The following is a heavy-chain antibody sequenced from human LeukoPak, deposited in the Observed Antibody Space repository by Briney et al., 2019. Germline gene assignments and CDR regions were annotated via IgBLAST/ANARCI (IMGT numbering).Heavy chain of an antibody. CDR1: GGSISSSSYY. J-gene: IGHJ4*02. CDR3: ARVGGYYDSSGYGHYFDY. D-gene: IGHD3-22*01. V-gene: IGHV4-39*07. CDR2: IYYSGST. Sequence: PSETLSLTCTVSGGSISSSSYYWGWIRQPPGKGLEWIGSIYYSGSTYYNPSLKSRVTMSVDTSKNQFSLKLSSVTAADTAVYYCARVGGYYDSSGYGHYFDYWGQGTLVTVSS.